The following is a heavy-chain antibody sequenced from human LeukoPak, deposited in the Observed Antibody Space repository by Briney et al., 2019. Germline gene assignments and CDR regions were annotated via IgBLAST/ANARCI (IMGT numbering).Heavy chain of an antibody. Sequence: PSETLSLTCAVYGGPFSGYCWSWIRQPPGKGLEWIGEINHSGSTNYNPSLKSRVTISVDTSKNQFSLKLSSVTAADTAVYYCARGIKTVTIFGVVIIPHSWFDPWGQGTLVTVSS. CDR2: INHSGST. V-gene: IGHV4-34*01. J-gene: IGHJ5*02. D-gene: IGHD3-3*01. CDR1: GGPFSGYC. CDR3: ARGIKTVTIFGVVIIPHSWFDP.